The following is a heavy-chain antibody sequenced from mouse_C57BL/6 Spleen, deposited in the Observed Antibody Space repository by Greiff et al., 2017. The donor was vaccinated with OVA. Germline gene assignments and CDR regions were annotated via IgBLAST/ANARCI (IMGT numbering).Heavy chain of an antibody. Sequence: EVKVVESGGGLVKPGGSLKLSCAASGFTFSSYAMSWVRQTPEKRLEWVATISDGGSYTYYPDNVKGRFTISRDNAKNNLYLQMSHLKSEDTAMYYCARDEASWFAYWGQGTLVTVSA. V-gene: IGHV5-4*01. CDR1: GFTFSSYA. J-gene: IGHJ3*01. D-gene: IGHD3-2*02. CDR2: ISDGGSYT. CDR3: ARDEASWFAY.